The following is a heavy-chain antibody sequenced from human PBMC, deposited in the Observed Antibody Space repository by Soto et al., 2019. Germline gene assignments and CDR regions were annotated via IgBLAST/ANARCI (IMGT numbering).Heavy chain of an antibody. Sequence: QVQLGESWGGGVQPGRSLRLSCAASGFTFSRCGMHWVRQAPGKGLEWVAVISHDGSKTYHADSVTGRFTISGDHSKNTLSLQMNSLRVDATAVYYCAKGSSELIYGYGFDFCGQGTLLTVSS. CDR3: AKGSSELIYGYGFDF. CDR1: GFTFSRCG. D-gene: IGHD5-18*01. J-gene: IGHJ4*02. V-gene: IGHV3-30*18. CDR2: ISHDGSKT.